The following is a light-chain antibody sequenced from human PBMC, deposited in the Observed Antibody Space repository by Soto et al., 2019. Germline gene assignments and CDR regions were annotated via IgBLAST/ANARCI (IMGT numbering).Light chain of an antibody. V-gene: IGKV1D-12*01. CDR3: QQMHNFTLT. J-gene: IGKJ4*01. CDR2: TAS. CDR1: QAISNW. Sequence: DIQRTQSASSVSASVGYRVTITCWASQAISNWLAWYQQKPGKAPEILIYTASTLESGVPSRFSVRGSGTDFTLTITNLKTEDFATYYCQQMHNFTLTFCGGTKVDIK.